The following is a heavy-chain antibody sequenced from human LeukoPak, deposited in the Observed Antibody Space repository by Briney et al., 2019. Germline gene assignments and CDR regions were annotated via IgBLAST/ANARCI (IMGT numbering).Heavy chain of an antibody. D-gene: IGHD6-13*01. J-gene: IGHJ4*02. CDR2: IHYSPGYT. CDR1: GFTFSSYA. Sequence: RGSLTVPYAASGFTFSSYAMSWVRQAPGKGLEWVSHIHYSPGYTYYADSPKCRFTISRDNSKNTLYLQMDSLRAEDTAVYYCAKGYTAAWYHFDCWGQGTLVSVSS. V-gene: IGHV3-23*01. CDR3: AKGYTAAWYHFDC.